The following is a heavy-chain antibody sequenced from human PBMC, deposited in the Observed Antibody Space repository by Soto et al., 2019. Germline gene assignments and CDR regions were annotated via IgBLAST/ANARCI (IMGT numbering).Heavy chain of an antibody. D-gene: IGHD2-15*01. CDR2: ISAYNGYT. CDR1: GYTFTSYG. J-gene: IGHJ5*02. V-gene: IGHV1-18*04. Sequence: ASVKVSCKASGYTFTSYGISWVRQAPGQGLEWMGWISAYNGYTNYAQKLQGRVTMTTDTSTSTAYMELRSLRSDDTAVYYCARDVYCSGGSCYWFDPWGQGTLVTVSS. CDR3: ARDVYCSGGSCYWFDP.